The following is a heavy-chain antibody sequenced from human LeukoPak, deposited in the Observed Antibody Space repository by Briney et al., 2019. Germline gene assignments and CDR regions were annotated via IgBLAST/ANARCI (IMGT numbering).Heavy chain of an antibody. D-gene: IGHD3-22*01. J-gene: IGHJ4*02. Sequence: GASVKVSCKTSGDTFTTYAIIWVRQAPGQGLEWMGGIIPMFGTPNYAQRLQGRVTITADKSTKTAYMELSSLRSEDTAVYYCARAGSSGYVVYWGQGTLVTVSS. CDR3: ARAGSSGYVVY. V-gene: IGHV1-69*06. CDR2: IIPMFGTP. CDR1: GDTFTTYA.